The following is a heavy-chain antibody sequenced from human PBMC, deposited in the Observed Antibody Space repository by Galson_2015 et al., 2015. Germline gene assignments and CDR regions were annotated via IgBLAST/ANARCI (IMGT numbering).Heavy chain of an antibody. V-gene: IGHV4-59*01. CDR1: GGSISSYY. D-gene: IGHD3-22*01. CDR2: IYYSGST. CDR3: ARGLDYYDSSGYDNWFDP. J-gene: IGHJ5*02. Sequence: SETLSLTCTVSGGSISSYYWSWIRQPPGKGLEWIGYIYYSGSTNYNPSLKSRVTISVDTSKNQFSLKLSSVTAADTAVYYCARGLDYYDSSGYDNWFDPWGQGTLVTVSS.